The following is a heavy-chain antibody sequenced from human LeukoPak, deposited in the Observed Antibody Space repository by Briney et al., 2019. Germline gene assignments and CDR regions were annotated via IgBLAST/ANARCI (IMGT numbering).Heavy chain of an antibody. D-gene: IGHD2-15*01. Sequence: PGGSLRLSCAGSGFTVSSSYMSWVRQAPGKGLEWVSVIYSGGSTYYTDSVKGRFTISRDNSKDTLYLQMGSLRAEDMAVYYCARERVDCSGGNCLYYFDYWGQGTLVTVSS. CDR3: ARERVDCSGGNCLYYFDY. CDR2: IYSGGST. CDR1: GFTVSSSY. J-gene: IGHJ4*02. V-gene: IGHV3-66*01.